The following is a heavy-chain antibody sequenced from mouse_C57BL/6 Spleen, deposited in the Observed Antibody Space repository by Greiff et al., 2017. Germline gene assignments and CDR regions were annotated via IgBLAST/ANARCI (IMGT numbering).Heavy chain of an antibody. V-gene: IGHV2-9-1*01. D-gene: IGHD1-1*01. Sequence: VQRVESGPGLVAPSQSLSITCTVSGFSLTSYAISWVRQPPGKGLEWLGVIWTGGGTNYNSALKSRLSISKDNSKSQVFLKMNSLQTDDTARYYCARSITTVVASYYYAMDYWGQGTSVTVSS. J-gene: IGHJ4*01. CDR1: GFSLTSYA. CDR2: IWTGGGT. CDR3: ARSITTVVASYYYAMDY.